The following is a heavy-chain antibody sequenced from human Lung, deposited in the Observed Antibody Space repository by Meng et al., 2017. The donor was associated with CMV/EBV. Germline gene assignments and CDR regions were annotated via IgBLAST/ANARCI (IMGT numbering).Heavy chain of an antibody. V-gene: IGHV1-18*01. CDR3: ARDAGTIAVSGIGDY. J-gene: IGHJ4*02. CDR2: ISAYNGDT. D-gene: IGHD6-19*01. Sequence: ASVXVSCKASGYIFTKYGVNWMRQAPGQRPEWMGWISAYNGDTMYAPKVQGRVTMTTDTSTSTAYMELRGLRSDDTAVYYCARDAGTIAVSGIGDYWGQGTLVTVSS. CDR1: GYIFTKYG.